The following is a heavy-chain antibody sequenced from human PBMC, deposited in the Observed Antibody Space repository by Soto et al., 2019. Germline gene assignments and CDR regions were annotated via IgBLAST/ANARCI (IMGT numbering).Heavy chain of an antibody. CDR1: GGTFSSYA. V-gene: IGHV1-69*13. J-gene: IGHJ4*02. CDR2: IIPIFGTA. CDR3: AREYYDILTGYSRAVFDY. Sequence: EASVKVSCKASGGTFSSYAISWVRQAPGQGPEWMGGIIPIFGTANYAQKFQGRVTITADESTSTAYMELSSLRSEDTAVYYCAREYYDILTGYSRAVFDYWGQGTL. D-gene: IGHD3-9*01.